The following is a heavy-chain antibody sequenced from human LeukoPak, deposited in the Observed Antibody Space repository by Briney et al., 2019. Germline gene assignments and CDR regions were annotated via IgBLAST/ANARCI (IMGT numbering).Heavy chain of an antibody. J-gene: IGHJ4*02. CDR1: GGTFSSYA. CDR2: IIPIFGTA. V-gene: IGHV1-69*05. CDR3: ARSCGSTSCPFDY. Sequence: SVKVSCKASGGTFSSYAISWVRQAPGQGLEWMGGIIPIFGTANYAQKFQGRVTITTDESTSTAYMELSSLRSEDTAVYYCARSCGSTSCPFDYWGQGTLVTVSS. D-gene: IGHD2-2*01.